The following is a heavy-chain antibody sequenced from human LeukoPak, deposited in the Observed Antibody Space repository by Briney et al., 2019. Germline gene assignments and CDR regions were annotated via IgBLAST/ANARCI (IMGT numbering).Heavy chain of an antibody. Sequence: SSETLSLTCSVSGSSISSYYWSWIRQPAGKGLEWIGRIYTSGSTNYNPSLESRVTISVDTSKNQFSLKLSSVTAADTAVYYCARDNSGSYWGRGDFDYWGQGTLVTVSS. CDR1: GSSISSYY. CDR2: IYTSGST. CDR3: ARDNSGSYWGRGDFDY. J-gene: IGHJ4*02. D-gene: IGHD1-26*01. V-gene: IGHV4-4*07.